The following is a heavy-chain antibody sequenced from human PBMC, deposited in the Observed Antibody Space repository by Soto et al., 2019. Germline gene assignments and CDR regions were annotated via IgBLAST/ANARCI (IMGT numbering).Heavy chain of an antibody. CDR1: GFTFSGSA. J-gene: IGHJ5*02. CDR2: IRSKANSYAT. Sequence: VQLVESRGGLVQPGGSLKLSCAASGFTFSGSAMHWVRQASGKGLEWVGRIRSKANSYATAYAASVKGRFTISRDDSKNTAYLQMNSLKTEDTAVYYCTAGYSSGWYVGDWFDPWGQGTLVTVSS. CDR3: TAGYSSGWYVGDWFDP. D-gene: IGHD6-19*01. V-gene: IGHV3-73*01.